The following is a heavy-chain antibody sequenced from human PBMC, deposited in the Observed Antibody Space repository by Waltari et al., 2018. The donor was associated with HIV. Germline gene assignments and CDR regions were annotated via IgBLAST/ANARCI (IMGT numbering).Heavy chain of an antibody. J-gene: IGHJ4*02. CDR1: GFSFSSYT. CDR2: IGFCSSKR. V-gene: IGHV3-48*01. D-gene: IGHD5-12*01. CDR3: AGTRRYESSYLYYIDN. Sequence: EVQLVESGGALVQPGVSLRLSGAASGFSFSSYTMTWVRQAPGKGREWLSAIGFCSSKRVDAASVKGRFTISRDNAKNSLYLQMDSLRAEDTAMYYCAGTRRYESSYLYYIDNWGQGTLVTVSS.